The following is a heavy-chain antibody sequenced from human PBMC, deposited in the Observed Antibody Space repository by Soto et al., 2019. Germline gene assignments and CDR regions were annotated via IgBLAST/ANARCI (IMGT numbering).Heavy chain of an antibody. CDR3: ARDYYDSSGSRAGY. Sequence: HPGGSLRLSCAASGFTFSSYAMHWVRQAPGKGLEWVAVISYDGSNKYYADPVKGRFTISRDNSKNTLYLQMNSLRAEDTAVYYCARDYYDSSGSRAGYWGQGTLVTVSS. CDR1: GFTFSSYA. CDR2: ISYDGSNK. J-gene: IGHJ4*02. D-gene: IGHD3-22*01. V-gene: IGHV3-30-3*01.